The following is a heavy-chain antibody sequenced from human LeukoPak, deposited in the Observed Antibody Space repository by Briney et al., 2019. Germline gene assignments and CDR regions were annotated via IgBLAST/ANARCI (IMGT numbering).Heavy chain of an antibody. Sequence: SETPSLTCTVSGGSISSYYWSWIRQPPGKGLEWIGYIYYSGSTNYNPSLKSRVTISVDTSKNQFSLKLSSVTAADTAVYYCARGDYYDSSGPNFDYWGQGTLVTVSS. J-gene: IGHJ4*02. D-gene: IGHD3-22*01. V-gene: IGHV4-59*01. CDR2: IYYSGST. CDR3: ARGDYYDSSGPNFDY. CDR1: GGSISSYY.